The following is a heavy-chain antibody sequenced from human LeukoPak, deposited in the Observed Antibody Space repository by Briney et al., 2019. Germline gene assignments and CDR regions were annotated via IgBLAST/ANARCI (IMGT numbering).Heavy chain of an antibody. Sequence: PSQTLSLTCSVSGGSLSSSDYYWSWIRQPPGKGLEWIGYIYYSGSTYHNPSLKSRVSISKDTSKNQFFLKLTSVTAADTAIYYCARGLRELAAAGTYYFDHWGQGTLVTVSS. CDR2: IYYSGST. J-gene: IGHJ4*02. CDR3: ARGLRELAAAGTYYFDH. CDR1: GGSLSSSDYY. V-gene: IGHV4-30-4*01. D-gene: IGHD6-13*01.